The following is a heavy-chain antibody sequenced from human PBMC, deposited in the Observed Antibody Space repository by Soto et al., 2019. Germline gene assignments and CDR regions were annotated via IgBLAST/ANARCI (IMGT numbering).Heavy chain of an antibody. D-gene: IGHD2-15*01. V-gene: IGHV3-30*03. J-gene: IGHJ4*02. CDR3: ARRRDHCSGGSCYSVDY. Sequence: SWAPQEFRYRSYGTHCVRQAPGKGLEWVAVISSDGSNKNYADSVKGRFTVSRDNSQNTVYLQVNSLRSEDTAVYYCARRRDHCSGGSCYSVDYWGQGT. CDR1: EFRYRSYG. CDR2: ISSDGSNK.